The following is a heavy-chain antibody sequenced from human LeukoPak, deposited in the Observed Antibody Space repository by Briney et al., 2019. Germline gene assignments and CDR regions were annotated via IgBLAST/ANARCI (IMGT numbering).Heavy chain of an antibody. D-gene: IGHD3-3*01. CDR2: IIPIFGTA. CDR1: GGTFNNYA. V-gene: IGHV1-69*13. J-gene: IGHJ6*03. CDR3: ARDRGARIGYFYYYFYIDV. Sequence: GASVKVSCKASGGTFNNYAISWVRQAPGQGLEWMGGIIPIFGTANYAQKFQGRGTITGDEYKRTAYMELSSLRSEDTAVYYCARDRGARIGYFYYYFYIDVWGKGTTVTVSS.